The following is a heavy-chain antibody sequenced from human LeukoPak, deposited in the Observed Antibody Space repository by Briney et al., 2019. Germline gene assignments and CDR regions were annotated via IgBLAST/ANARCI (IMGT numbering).Heavy chain of an antibody. D-gene: IGHD6-13*01. CDR2: ISYDGSNK. CDR1: GFTFSSYA. Sequence: GGSLRLSCAASGFTFSSYAKHWVRQAPGKGLEWVAVISYDGSNKYYADSVKGRFTISRDNSKNTLYLQMNSLRAEDTAVYYCAREGSSWYWGFDPWGQGTLVTVSS. V-gene: IGHV3-30-3*01. J-gene: IGHJ5*02. CDR3: AREGSSWYWGFDP.